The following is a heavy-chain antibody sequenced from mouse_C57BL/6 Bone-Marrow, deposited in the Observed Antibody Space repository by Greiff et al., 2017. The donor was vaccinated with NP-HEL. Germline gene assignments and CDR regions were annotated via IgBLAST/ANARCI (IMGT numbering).Heavy chain of an antibody. CDR3: ARCDYDSYWYFDV. Sequence: VQLQQSGPELVKPGASVKISCKASGYSFTGYYMNWVKQSPEKSLEWIGEINPSTGGTTYNQKFKAKATLTVDKSSSTAYMQLKSLTSEDSAVDYCARCDYDSYWYFDVWGTGTTVTVSS. V-gene: IGHV1-42*01. CDR1: GYSFTGYY. J-gene: IGHJ1*03. D-gene: IGHD2-4*01. CDR2: INPSTGGT.